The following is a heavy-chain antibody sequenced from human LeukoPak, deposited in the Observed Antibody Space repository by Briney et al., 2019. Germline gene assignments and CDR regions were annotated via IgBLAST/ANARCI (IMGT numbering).Heavy chain of an antibody. CDR1: GYTFTGYY. Sequence: ASVKVSCKASGYTFTGYYMHWVRQAPGQGLEWMGWINPNSGGTNYAQKFQGRVTMTRDTSISTAYMELSRLRSDDTAVYYCARGSQKELRYFDWLLQGVGGYDYWGQGTLVTVSS. CDR2: INPNSGGT. V-gene: IGHV1-2*02. CDR3: ARGSQKELRYFDWLLQGVGGYDY. J-gene: IGHJ4*02. D-gene: IGHD3-9*01.